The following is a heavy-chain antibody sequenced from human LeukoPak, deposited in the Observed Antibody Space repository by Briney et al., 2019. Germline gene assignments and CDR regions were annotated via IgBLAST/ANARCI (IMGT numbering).Heavy chain of an antibody. CDR1: GYTFTGYY. CDR3: SMGWLVNILAY. D-gene: IGHD6-19*01. J-gene: IGHJ4*02. Sequence: ASVKVSCKASGYTFTGYYMHWVRQAPGQGLEWMGWINPNRGGTNYAQKFQGRVTMTRDTSISTAYMELSRLRSDDTAVDYGSMGWLVNILAYWGQGTLVTVSS. CDR2: INPNRGGT. V-gene: IGHV1-2*02.